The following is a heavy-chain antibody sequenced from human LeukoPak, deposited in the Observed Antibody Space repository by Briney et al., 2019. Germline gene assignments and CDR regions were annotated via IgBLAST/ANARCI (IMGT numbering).Heavy chain of an antibody. J-gene: IGHJ4*02. CDR1: GFTFSSYG. Sequence: GGSLRLSCAAFGFTFSSYGMNWVRQAPGKGLEWVSSISGSSSYIDYADSVKGRFTISRDNARKSLYLQMNSLRVEDTAVYYCARVEGSSGPKDYWGQGTLVTVSS. CDR3: ARVEGSSGPKDY. CDR2: ISGSSSYI. V-gene: IGHV3-21*01. D-gene: IGHD6-19*01.